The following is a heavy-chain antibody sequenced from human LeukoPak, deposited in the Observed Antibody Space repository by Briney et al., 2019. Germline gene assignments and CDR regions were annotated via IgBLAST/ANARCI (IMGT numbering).Heavy chain of an antibody. CDR1: GFTFSSYA. D-gene: IGHD3-10*01. CDR3: ARGVSYGSGSYIGDP. CDR2: IYSGGST. V-gene: IGHV3-53*01. J-gene: IGHJ5*02. Sequence: PGGSLRLSCSASGFTFSSYAMHWVRQAPGKGLEWVSVIYSGGSTYYADSVKGRFTIPRDNSKNTFYLQMNSLRAEDTAVYYCARGVSYGSGSYIGDPWGQGTLVTVSS.